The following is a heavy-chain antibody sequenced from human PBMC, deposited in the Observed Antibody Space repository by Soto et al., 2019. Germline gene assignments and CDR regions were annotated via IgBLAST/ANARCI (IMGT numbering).Heavy chain of an antibody. J-gene: IGHJ4*02. V-gene: IGHV4-59*01. D-gene: IGHD6-13*01. Sequence: SETLSLTCTVSGGSISSYYWSWIRQPPGKGLEWIGYIYYSGSTNYNPSLKSRVTISVDTSKNQFSLKLSSVTAADTAVYYCARAPAAAGTWDWGQGTLVTVSS. CDR1: GGSISSYY. CDR2: IYYSGST. CDR3: ARAPAAAGTWD.